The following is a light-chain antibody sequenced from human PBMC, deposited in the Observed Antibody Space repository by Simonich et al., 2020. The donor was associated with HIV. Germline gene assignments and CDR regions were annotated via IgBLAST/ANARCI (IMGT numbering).Light chain of an antibody. CDR1: QRVSSN. V-gene: IGKV3-15*01. Sequence: EIVMTQSPATLSVSPGERATLSCRAGQRVSSNLAWYQQKPGQAPRLLIYGSSTRATDSPARFSGSGSGTEFTRTISSLQSEDFAVYYCQQYNNWPPWTFGQGTKVEIK. CDR2: GSS. J-gene: IGKJ1*01. CDR3: QQYNNWPPWT.